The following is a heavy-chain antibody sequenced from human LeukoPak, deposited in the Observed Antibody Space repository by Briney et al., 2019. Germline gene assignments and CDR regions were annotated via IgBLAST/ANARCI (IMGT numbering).Heavy chain of an antibody. CDR2: IRSKANSYAT. CDR1: GFTFSGSA. CDR3: TRGTNSGYDGRYFDY. D-gene: IGHD5-12*01. Sequence: GGSLRLSCAASGFTFSGSAMHWVRQASGKGLEWVGRIRSKANSYATAYAASVESRFTISRDDSENTAYLQMNSLKTEDTAVYYCTRGTNSGYDGRYFDYWGQGTLVTVSS. J-gene: IGHJ4*02. V-gene: IGHV3-73*01.